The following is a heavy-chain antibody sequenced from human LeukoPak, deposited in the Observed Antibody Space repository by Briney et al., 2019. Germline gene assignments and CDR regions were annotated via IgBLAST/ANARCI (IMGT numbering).Heavy chain of an antibody. V-gene: IGHV3-21*01. Sequence: PGGSLRLSCAASGFTFSSYSMNWVRQAPGKGLEWVSSISSSSSYISYADSVKGRFTISRDNAKNSLYLQMNSLRAEDTAVYYCARDPSYDFWSGLSASDYWGQGTLVTVSS. J-gene: IGHJ4*02. CDR2: ISSSSSYI. CDR1: GFTFSSYS. CDR3: ARDPSYDFWSGLSASDY. D-gene: IGHD3-3*01.